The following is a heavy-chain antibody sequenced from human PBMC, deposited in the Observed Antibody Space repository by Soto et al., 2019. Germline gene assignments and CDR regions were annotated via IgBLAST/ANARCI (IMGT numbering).Heavy chain of an antibody. CDR3: AADDMTTFI. V-gene: IGHV1-58*01. CDR1: GFTFPSSA. D-gene: IGHD1-1*01. Sequence: SVKVSCTASGFTFPSSAVQWVRQARGQRLEWIGWIVVGSGNTNSAQKLQERVTFTRDMSTSTVYMELSSLIFEDTAVYYCAADDMTTFIWGQGTLVTVSS. J-gene: IGHJ4*02. CDR2: IVVGSGNT.